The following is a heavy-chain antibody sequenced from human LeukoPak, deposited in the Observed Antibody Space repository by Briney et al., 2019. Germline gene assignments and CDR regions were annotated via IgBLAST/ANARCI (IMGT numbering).Heavy chain of an antibody. V-gene: IGHV3-15*01. Sequence: GGSLRLSCAVSGFTFSDPWMSWVRQTPGKGLEWVGRIKSKTDGGTTDYAAPVRGRFTISRDDSKNTVYLQMNSLKTEDTAAYYCASEDQGGFDYWGQGTLVTVSS. CDR2: IKSKTDGGTT. CDR1: GFTFSDPW. J-gene: IGHJ4*02. CDR3: ASEDQGGFDY. D-gene: IGHD1-26*01.